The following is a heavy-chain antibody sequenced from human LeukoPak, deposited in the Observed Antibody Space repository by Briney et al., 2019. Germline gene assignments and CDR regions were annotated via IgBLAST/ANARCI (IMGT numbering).Heavy chain of an antibody. J-gene: IGHJ3*02. CDR2: VNLQGST. D-gene: IGHD3-3*01. CDR1: GXSISNTNW. CDR3: ARRHKYDFWSGYYQTANDGFDI. V-gene: IGHV4-4*02. Sequence: SETLSLTCGVSGXSISNTNWWTWVRQPPGKGLEWIGEVNLQGSTNYNPSLKSRVAISVDKSENHISLKLTSVTAADTAVYYCARRHKYDFWSGYYQTANDGFDIWGQGTMVTVSS.